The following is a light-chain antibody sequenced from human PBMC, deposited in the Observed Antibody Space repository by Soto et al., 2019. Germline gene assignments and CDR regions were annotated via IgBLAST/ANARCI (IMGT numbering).Light chain of an antibody. CDR2: KGS. CDR3: MQATQSHWT. V-gene: IGKV2-24*01. Sequence: DIVMTQTPLSSPVTLGQAASISCRSSHSLVHSDGNTYLSWFQQRPGQPPRLLIYKGSDRFSGVPDRFGGSGAGTDFTLTISRVEAEDVGVYYCMQATQSHWTVGQGTKVEIK. CDR1: HSLVHSDGNTY. J-gene: IGKJ1*01.